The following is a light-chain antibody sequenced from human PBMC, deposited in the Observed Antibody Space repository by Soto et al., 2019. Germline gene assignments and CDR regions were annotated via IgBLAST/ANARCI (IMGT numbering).Light chain of an antibody. CDR1: QSVSSY. CDR2: EAS. V-gene: IGKV3-11*01. J-gene: IGKJ2*01. CDR3: QQRSSWPYT. Sequence: EIVLTQSPATLSLSPGERATLSCRASQSVSSYLAWYQQTPGQAPRLLIYEASKRATGIPARFSGGGSGTDFTITISRMESEDVEVYYCQQRSSWPYTXGQGTK.